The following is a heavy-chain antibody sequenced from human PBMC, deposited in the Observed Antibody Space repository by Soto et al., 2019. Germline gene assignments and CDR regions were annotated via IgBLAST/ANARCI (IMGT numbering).Heavy chain of an antibody. J-gene: IGHJ5*02. CDR3: ARHDWLDP. V-gene: IGHV3-53*01. CDR1: GFTVSVDS. Sequence: EVQLVESGGGLIQPGGSLRLSCAASGFTVSVDSMILVRQAPGKGLEWVSLFYNTGFIHYADSVKGRFTISRDNSKNTLYLQMNSLRAEDTAVYFCARHDWLDPWGQGTLVTVSS. CDR2: FYNTGFI.